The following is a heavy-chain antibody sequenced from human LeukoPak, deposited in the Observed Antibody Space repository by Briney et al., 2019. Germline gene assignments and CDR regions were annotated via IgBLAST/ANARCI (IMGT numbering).Heavy chain of an antibody. CDR3: ARGDWGMYYFDY. V-gene: IGHV3-30*03. CDR1: GFTFSSYG. Sequence: GGSLRLSCAASGFTFSSYGMHWVRQAPGKGLEWVAVISYDGSNKYYADSVKGRFTISRDNSKNTLYLQMNSLRAEDTAVYYCARGDWGMYYFDYWGQGTLVTVSS. D-gene: IGHD7-27*01. CDR2: ISYDGSNK. J-gene: IGHJ4*02.